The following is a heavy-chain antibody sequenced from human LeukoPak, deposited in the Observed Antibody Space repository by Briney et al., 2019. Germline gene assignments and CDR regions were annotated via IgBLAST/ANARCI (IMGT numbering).Heavy chain of an antibody. CDR1: GFTVSSNY. Sequence: PGGSLRLPCAASGFTVSSNYMSWVRQAPGKGLEWLSVIYAGGTTYYADSVKGRFTISKDISPRNVYLQKNSLRAEDTAVYYCARRALYDSSGVNYYYGMDVWGQGTTVTVSS. D-gene: IGHD3-22*01. J-gene: IGHJ6*02. CDR2: IYAGGTT. CDR3: ARRALYDSSGVNYYYGMDV. V-gene: IGHV3-53*01.